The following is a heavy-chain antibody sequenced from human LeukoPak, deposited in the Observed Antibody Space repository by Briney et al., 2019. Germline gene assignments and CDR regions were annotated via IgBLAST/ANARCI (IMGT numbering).Heavy chain of an antibody. Sequence: SETLSLTCAVSVGSISSGNWWSWVRQSPEKGLEGIGEIYHNGTPNYSPSLKSRVTISADTFKNHFSLKLTSVTAADTAVYYCATAPILRGEGGEHYKYGMDVWGQGTTVIVSS. V-gene: IGHV4-4*02. J-gene: IGHJ6*02. CDR1: VGSISSGNW. CDR3: ATAPILRGEGGEHYKYGMDV. D-gene: IGHD2-2*02. CDR2: IYHNGTP.